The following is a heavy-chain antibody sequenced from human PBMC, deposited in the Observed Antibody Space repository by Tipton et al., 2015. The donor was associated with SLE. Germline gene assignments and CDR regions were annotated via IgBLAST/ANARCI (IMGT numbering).Heavy chain of an antibody. CDR3: ARSSATGFYYMDV. Sequence: TLSLTCTVSGGSISSYYWSWFRQPPGKGLEWIGYIYYSGSTNYNPSLKSRVTISVDTSKNEFSLKLSSVTAADTAVYYCARSSATGFYYMDVWGKGTTVTVSS. CDR1: GGSISSYY. J-gene: IGHJ6*03. CDR2: IYYSGST. V-gene: IGHV4-59*01. D-gene: IGHD3-10*01.